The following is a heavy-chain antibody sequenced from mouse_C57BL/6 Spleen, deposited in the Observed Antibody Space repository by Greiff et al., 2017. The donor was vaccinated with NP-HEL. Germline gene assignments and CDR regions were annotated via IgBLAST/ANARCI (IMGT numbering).Heavy chain of an antibody. D-gene: IGHD2-3*01. V-gene: IGHV2-9-1*01. CDR1: GFSLTSYA. J-gene: IGHJ4*01. Sequence: VMLVESGPGLVAPSQSLSITCTVSGFSLTSYAISWVRQPPGKGLEWLGVIWTGGGTNYNSALKSRLSISKDNSKSQVFLKMNSLQSDDTARYYCARTLFYDGYYDYAMDYWGQGTSVTVSS. CDR3: ARTLFYDGYYDYAMDY. CDR2: IWTGGGT.